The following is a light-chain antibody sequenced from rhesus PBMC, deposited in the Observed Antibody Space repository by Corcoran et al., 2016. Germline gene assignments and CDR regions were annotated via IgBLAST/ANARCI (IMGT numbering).Light chain of an antibody. V-gene: IGKV2-64*01. CDR3: GQGTHWPYS. Sequence: EVVMTQSPLSLPITPGQPASISCRSSHSLVHSNGNTFLSWYHQKSGQPPRLLMYKVSTRYSGVPDRVSGSGARTDFTLKISKVEPVDVGVYYCGQGTHWPYSFGPGTKLEIK. CDR1: HSLVHSNGNTF. CDR2: KVS. J-gene: IGKJ2*01.